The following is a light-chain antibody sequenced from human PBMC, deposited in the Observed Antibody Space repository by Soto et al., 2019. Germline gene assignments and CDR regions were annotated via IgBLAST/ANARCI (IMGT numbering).Light chain of an antibody. Sequence: QSVLTQPPSASGTPGQRVTISXXXXXXNIGDYHVHWYQQLPGAAPKVLIHSSHQRPSGVPDRFSGSKSGTSASLAISGLQSEDEADYYCAAWDDSLNGVVFGGGTKLTVL. V-gene: IGLV1-44*01. CDR3: AAWDDSLNGVV. CDR1: XXNIGDYH. CDR2: SSH. J-gene: IGLJ2*01.